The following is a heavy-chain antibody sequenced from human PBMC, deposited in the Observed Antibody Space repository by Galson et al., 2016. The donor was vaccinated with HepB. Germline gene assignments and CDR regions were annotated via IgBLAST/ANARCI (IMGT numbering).Heavy chain of an antibody. V-gene: IGHV3-23*01. D-gene: IGHD6-13*01. J-gene: IGHJ4*02. Sequence: SLRLSCAASGFTFSSYAMTWVRQAPGKGLEWVSDISSSGDSKYYADSVKGRFTISRDNSKNTLNLQMNSLRAEDTAVYYCAARGNSWPYYWGQGTLVTVSS. CDR3: AARGNSWPYY. CDR2: ISSSGDSK. CDR1: GFTFSSYA.